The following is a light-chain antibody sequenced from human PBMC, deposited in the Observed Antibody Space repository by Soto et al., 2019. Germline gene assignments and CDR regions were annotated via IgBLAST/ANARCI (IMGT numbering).Light chain of an antibody. J-gene: IGKJ2*01. V-gene: IGKV1-5*01. CDR2: DAS. CDR3: QQFHTYYT. CDR1: QNINAW. Sequence: DIQMTQSPSTLSASVGDRVTITCRASQNINAWLAWYQQKPGKAPKLLISDASNLESGVSSRFSGSGYGTEFTLTISSLQPDDFATYFCQQFHTYYTFGQGKKLEIK.